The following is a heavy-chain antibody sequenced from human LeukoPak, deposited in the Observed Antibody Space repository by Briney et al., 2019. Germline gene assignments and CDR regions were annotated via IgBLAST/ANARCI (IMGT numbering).Heavy chain of an antibody. V-gene: IGHV4-4*07. CDR1: GGSISSHY. CDR3: ARNSNYGNYFDY. J-gene: IGHJ4*02. Sequence: SETLSLTCTVSGGSISSHYWTWIWQPAGKGLEWIGRIHTSRTTNYNPSLQSRVTMSVDTSKNQFSLKLSSVTAADTAVYYCARNSNYGNYFDYWGQGNPVTVSS. D-gene: IGHD4-11*01. CDR2: IHTSRTT.